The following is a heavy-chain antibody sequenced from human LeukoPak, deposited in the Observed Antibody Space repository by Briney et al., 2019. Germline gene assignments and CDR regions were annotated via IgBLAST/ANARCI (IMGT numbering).Heavy chain of an antibody. V-gene: IGHV4-34*01. CDR1: GGSFSGYY. CDR2: INHSGST. Sequence: PSETLSLTCAVYGGSFSGYYWSWIRQPPGKGLEWIGEINHSGSTNYNPSLKSRVTISVDTSKNQFSLKLSSVTAADTAVYYCARLIGPESNWGQGTLVTVSS. CDR3: ARLIGPESN. J-gene: IGHJ4*02.